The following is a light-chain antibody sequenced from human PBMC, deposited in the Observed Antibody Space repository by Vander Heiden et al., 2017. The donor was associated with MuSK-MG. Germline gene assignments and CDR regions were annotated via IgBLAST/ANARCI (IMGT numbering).Light chain of an antibody. V-gene: IGKV1-17*01. Sequence: DIEMTQSPSSLSASVGDRVTLTCRASEGIRKDLAWYQQKPGQAPKRLIYGASSWKSGIPARISGSGSGTEFTLTISSLQSEDFAAYYCPQHNRLPPTFGGGTKVEIK. CDR3: PQHNRLPPT. CDR2: GAS. J-gene: IGKJ4*01. CDR1: EGIRKD.